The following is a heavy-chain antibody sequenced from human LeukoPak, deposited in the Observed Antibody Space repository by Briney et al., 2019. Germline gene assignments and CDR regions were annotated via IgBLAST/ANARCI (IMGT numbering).Heavy chain of an antibody. V-gene: IGHV4-39*01. D-gene: IGHD6-13*01. Sequence: PSETLSLTCTVSGGSISSRTYYWGWIRQPPGKGLEWVGSIYCSGSTYYNPSLKRRVTISVDTSKNQFSLKLSSVTAADTAVYYCARHFGSSNWSYYYYYMDVWGKGATVTVSS. CDR3: ARHFGSSNWSYYYYYMDV. CDR2: IYCSGST. CDR1: GGSISSRTYY. J-gene: IGHJ6*03.